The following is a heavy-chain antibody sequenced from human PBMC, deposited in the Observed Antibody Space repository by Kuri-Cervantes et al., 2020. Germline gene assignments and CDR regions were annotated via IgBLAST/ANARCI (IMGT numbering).Heavy chain of an antibody. CDR2: ISWNSGNT. V-gene: IGHV3-9*01. Sequence: SLKISCAASGFTFDDYAMHWVRRAPGKGLEWVSGISWNSGNTGYAQKFQGRVTMTRNTSISTAYTELSSLRSEDTAVYYCAREEGWQWLVGRGGGMDVWGQGTTVTVSS. J-gene: IGHJ6*02. D-gene: IGHD6-19*01. CDR1: GFTFDDYA. CDR3: AREEGWQWLVGRGGGMDV.